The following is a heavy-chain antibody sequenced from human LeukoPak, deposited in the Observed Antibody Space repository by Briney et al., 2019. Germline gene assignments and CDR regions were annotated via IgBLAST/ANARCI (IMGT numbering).Heavy chain of an antibody. CDR3: ARDWRRRYSSGWYGDFDY. J-gene: IGHJ4*02. D-gene: IGHD6-19*01. Sequence: PGRSLRLSCAASGFTFSNYAMHWVRQAPGKGLEWVAVISYDGSDKYYADSVKGRFTISRDNSKNTLYLQMNSLRPEDTAVYYCARDWRRRYSSGWYGDFDYWGQGTLVTVSS. CDR2: ISYDGSDK. CDR1: GFTFSNYA. V-gene: IGHV3-30-3*01.